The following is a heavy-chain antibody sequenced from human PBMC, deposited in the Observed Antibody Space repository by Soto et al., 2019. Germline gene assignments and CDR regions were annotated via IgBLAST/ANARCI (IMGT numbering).Heavy chain of an antibody. J-gene: IGHJ4*02. V-gene: IGHV5-51*01. D-gene: IGHD4-4*01. CDR3: ARQVWAAVTTFPNYFDY. CDR2: VYPSDSDV. Sequence: PGESLKISCQGTGYRFSSSWIGWVRQKPGKGLEWLGNVYPSDSDVRYSPAFEGQVTISAGKSISTAYLQWSSLKASDTAMYYCARQVWAAVTTFPNYFDYWGQGTLVTVSS. CDR1: GYRFSSSW.